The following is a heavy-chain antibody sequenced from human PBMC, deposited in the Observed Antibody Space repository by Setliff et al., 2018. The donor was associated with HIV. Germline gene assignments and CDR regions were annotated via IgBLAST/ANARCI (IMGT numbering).Heavy chain of an antibody. CDR2: INTNTGNA. V-gene: IGHV7-4-1*02. Sequence: ASVKVSCKADGFTFTTFGMSWVRQAPGQGLEWMGWINTNTGNATYAQGFTGRFVFSLDTSVSTAYLQISSLKAEDTAVYYCARVTPYCSKPACYPSGLHYYYDMDIWGKGTTVTVSS. D-gene: IGHD2-2*01. CDR1: GFTFTTFG. J-gene: IGHJ6*03. CDR3: ARVTPYCSKPACYPSGLHYYYDMDI.